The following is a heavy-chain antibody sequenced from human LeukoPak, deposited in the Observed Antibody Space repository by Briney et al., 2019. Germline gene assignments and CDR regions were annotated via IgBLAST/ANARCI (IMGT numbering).Heavy chain of an antibody. CDR2: ISSSGST. Sequence: SETLSLTCTVSGYSISSGYYWGWTRQPPGKGLEWIGRISSSGSTNYDPSLKSRVTISVDTSKNQFSLKLSSVTAADTAVYYCARVGGYCSGGSCYSLIVNQYYYYYYMDVWGKGTTVTVSS. V-gene: IGHV4-38-2*02. D-gene: IGHD2-15*01. J-gene: IGHJ6*03. CDR3: ARVGGYCSGGSCYSLIVNQYYYYYYMDV. CDR1: GYSISSGYY.